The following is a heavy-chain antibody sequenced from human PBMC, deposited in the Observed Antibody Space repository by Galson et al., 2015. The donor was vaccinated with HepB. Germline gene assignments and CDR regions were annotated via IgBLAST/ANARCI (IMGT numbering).Heavy chain of an antibody. V-gene: IGHV3-7*01. CDR1: GFSFSSYR. Sequence: SLRLSCAASGFSFSSYRMTWVRQAPGKGLEWVANIKEDGSDRKFVDSVKGRFTISRDNAKNSVYLQMNSLRVEDTATYYCARDGQNWNDSDYWGRGTLVTVSS. D-gene: IGHD1-1*01. CDR3: ARDGQNWNDSDY. J-gene: IGHJ4*02. CDR2: IKEDGSDR.